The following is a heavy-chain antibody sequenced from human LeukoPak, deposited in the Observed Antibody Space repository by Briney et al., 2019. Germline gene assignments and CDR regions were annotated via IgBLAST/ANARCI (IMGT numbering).Heavy chain of an antibody. J-gene: IGHJ4*02. CDR1: GFTFSSYA. V-gene: IGHV3-23*01. Sequence: PGGSLRLSCAASGFTFSSYAMSWVRQAPGKGLEWVSAISGSGGSTYYADSVKGRFTISRDNAKNSLYLQMNSLRAEDTAVYYCARDGWATGDLFDYWGQGTLVTVSS. D-gene: IGHD3-10*01. CDR3: ARDGWATGDLFDY. CDR2: ISGSGGST.